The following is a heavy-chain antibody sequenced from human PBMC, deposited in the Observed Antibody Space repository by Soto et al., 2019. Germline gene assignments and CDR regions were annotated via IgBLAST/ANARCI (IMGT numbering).Heavy chain of an antibody. Sequence: GSLRLSCAASGFTFSSYGMHWVRQAPGKGLEWVAVISYDGSNKYYADSVKGRFTISRDNSKNTLYLQMNSLRAEDTAVYYCAKEGEDYYDSSGSFDYWGQGTLVTVSS. CDR3: AKEGEDYYDSSGSFDY. CDR2: ISYDGSNK. D-gene: IGHD3-22*01. CDR1: GFTFSSYG. V-gene: IGHV3-30*18. J-gene: IGHJ4*02.